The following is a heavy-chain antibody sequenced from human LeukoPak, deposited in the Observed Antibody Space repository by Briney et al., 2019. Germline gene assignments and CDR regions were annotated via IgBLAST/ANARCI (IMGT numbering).Heavy chain of an antibody. V-gene: IGHV3-11*01. Sequence: GGSLRLSRTGSGVTFEDYYLSWIRQAPGKGLEWISYVSSTGGDKFYADPVKGRFTISRDNARNSVYMEMNDLIAEDTAFYYCARGENGSFDRWGQGALVIVSS. CDR2: VSSTGGDK. J-gene: IGHJ4*02. CDR1: GVTFEDYY. CDR3: ARGENGSFDR. D-gene: IGHD3-10*01.